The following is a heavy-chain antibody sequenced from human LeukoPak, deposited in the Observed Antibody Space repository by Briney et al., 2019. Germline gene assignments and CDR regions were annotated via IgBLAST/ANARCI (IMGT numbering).Heavy chain of an antibody. D-gene: IGHD2-15*01. CDR2: INPNSGGT. V-gene: IGHV1-2*02. J-gene: IGHJ5*01. CDR3: ARIVVVVAATGRWFDY. CDR1: GYTFTGYY. Sequence: GASVKVSCKASGYTFTGYYMHWVRQAPGQGLEWMGWINPNSGGTNYAQKFQGRVTMTRDTSISTAYMELSRLRSDDTAVYYCARIVVVVAATGRWFDYWDQGTLVTVSS.